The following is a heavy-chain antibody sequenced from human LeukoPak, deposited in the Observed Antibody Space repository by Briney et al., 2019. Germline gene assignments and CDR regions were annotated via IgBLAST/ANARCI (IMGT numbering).Heavy chain of an antibody. CDR1: GYTFTSYG. CDR3: ARDSYSLSPYCSSTSCSFDY. D-gene: IGHD2-2*01. J-gene: IGHJ4*02. V-gene: IGHV1-18*01. Sequence: ASVKVSCKASGYTFTSYGISWVRQAPGQGLEWMGWISAYNGNTNYAQKLQGRVTMTTDTSTSTAYMELRSLRSDDTAVYYCARDSYSLSPYCSSTSCSFDYWGQGTLVTVSS. CDR2: ISAYNGNT.